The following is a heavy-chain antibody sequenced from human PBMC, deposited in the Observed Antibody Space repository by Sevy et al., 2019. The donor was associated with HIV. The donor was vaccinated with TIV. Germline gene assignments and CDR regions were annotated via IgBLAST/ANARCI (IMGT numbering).Heavy chain of an antibody. CDR3: ARAGGGGHHYALDS. J-gene: IGHJ4*02. Sequence: SETLSLTCTVSGASVSGGGYSWVWIRQPPGKGLEWIGYFFHRGTTHYNPSLKNRVTISVDDSKNLFSLTLNSVTAADTAVYYCARAGGGGHHYALDSWGLGTLVTVSS. CDR1: GASVSGGGYS. D-gene: IGHD2-15*01. CDR2: FFHRGTT. V-gene: IGHV4-30-2*01.